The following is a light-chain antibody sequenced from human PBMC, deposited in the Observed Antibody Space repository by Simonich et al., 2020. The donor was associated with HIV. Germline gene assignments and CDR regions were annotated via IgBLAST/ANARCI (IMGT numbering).Light chain of an antibody. CDR2: EVA. V-gene: IGKV2D-29*02. CDR1: QRLLHSAGKTY. J-gene: IGKJ3*01. CDR3: MQNIQLPPT. Sequence: DIVMTQTPLSLSVTPGQPASISCTSSQRLLHSAGKTYLYWYLQKPGQSPQLLIYEVANRFAGVPDKFRGSGSGTDFTLKSSRVEAEDVGVYYCMQNIQLPPTFGPGTKVDIK.